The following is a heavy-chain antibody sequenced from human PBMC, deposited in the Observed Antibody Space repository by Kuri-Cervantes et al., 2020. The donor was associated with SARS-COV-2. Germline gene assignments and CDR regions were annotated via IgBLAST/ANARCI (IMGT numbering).Heavy chain of an antibody. CDR1: GFTVSTNY. CDR2: IYTGGSS. J-gene: IGHJ4*02. Sequence: GESLKISCVVSGFTVSTNYMSWVRQAPGKGLEWVSVIYTGGSSHYADSVKGRFTISRDNAKNTLYLQMNSLRAEDTAVYYCARAGITGTTFYFDYWGQGTLVTVSS. D-gene: IGHD1-7*01. CDR3: ARAGITGTTFYFDY. V-gene: IGHV3-66*01.